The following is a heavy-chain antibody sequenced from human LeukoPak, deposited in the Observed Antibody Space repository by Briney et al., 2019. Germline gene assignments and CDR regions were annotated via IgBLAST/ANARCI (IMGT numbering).Heavy chain of an antibody. CDR3: ARHHRVADYGDFLYYFDY. Sequence: PSETLSLTCNVSDVSISFYYWTWIRQPAGKGLEWIGRLYTSGSTNYNPSLKSRVTISVDTSKNQFSLKLSSVTAADTAVYYCARHHRVADYGDFLYYFDYWGQGTLVTVSS. J-gene: IGHJ4*02. V-gene: IGHV4-4*07. CDR2: LYTSGST. D-gene: IGHD4-17*01. CDR1: DVSISFYY.